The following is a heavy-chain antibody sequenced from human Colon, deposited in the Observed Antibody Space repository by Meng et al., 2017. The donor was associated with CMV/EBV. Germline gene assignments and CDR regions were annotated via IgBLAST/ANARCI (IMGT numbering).Heavy chain of an antibody. J-gene: IGHJ4*02. CDR2: ISSTGSTI. Sequence: GESLKISCAAAGFGFSKFEMNWLRQAPGKGLEWISYISSTGSTIYYADSVEGRFTISRDNAKSSLYLEMNSLRAEDTAVYCCAIRVSQWLIRIDSWGQGTLVTVSS. CDR3: AIRVSQWLIRIDS. D-gene: IGHD6-19*01. V-gene: IGHV3-48*03. CDR1: GFGFSKFE.